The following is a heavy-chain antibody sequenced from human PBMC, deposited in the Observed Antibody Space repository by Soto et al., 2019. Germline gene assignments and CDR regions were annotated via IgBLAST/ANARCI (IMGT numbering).Heavy chain of an antibody. CDR1: GFTFSNYA. Sequence: QVQLVESGGGVVQPGRSLRLSCAASGFTFSNYAMHWVRRAPGKGLEWVADISYDGSNKYYADSVKGRFTISRDNSKNTVYLQMNSLRAEDTAVYYCARERSHSSPPYFDYWGQGTLVTVSS. V-gene: IGHV3-30-3*01. CDR2: ISYDGSNK. CDR3: ARERSHSSPPYFDY. D-gene: IGHD4-17*01. J-gene: IGHJ4*02.